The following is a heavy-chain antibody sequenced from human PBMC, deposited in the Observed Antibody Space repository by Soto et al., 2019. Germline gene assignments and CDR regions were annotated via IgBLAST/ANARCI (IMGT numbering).Heavy chain of an antibody. J-gene: IGHJ6*02. CDR3: ARTHCSSASCLVYYGMDV. V-gene: IGHV4-34*01. CDR2: INHSGST. CDR1: GGSFSGYY. D-gene: IGHD2-2*01. Sequence: SSETLSITCAVYGGSFSGYYWSWIRQPPGKGLEWIGEINHSGSTNYNPSLKSRVTISVDTSKNQFSLKLSSVTAADTAVYYCARTHCSSASCLVYYGMDVWGQGTTVTVSS.